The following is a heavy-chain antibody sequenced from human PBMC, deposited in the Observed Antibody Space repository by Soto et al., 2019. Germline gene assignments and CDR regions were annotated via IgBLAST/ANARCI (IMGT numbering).Heavy chain of an antibody. J-gene: IGHJ6*02. V-gene: IGHV3-30*18. Sequence: SLRLSCAGSGFTFSSYGMHWVREAPGKGLEWVAVISYDGSNKYYADSVKGRFTISRDNSKNTLYLQMNSLRAEDTAVYYCAKDPYSGSYPPHHSYYYSGMDVWGQGTTVPVSS. CDR2: ISYDGSNK. CDR3: AKDPYSGSYPPHHSYYYSGMDV. CDR1: GFTFSSYG. D-gene: IGHD1-26*01.